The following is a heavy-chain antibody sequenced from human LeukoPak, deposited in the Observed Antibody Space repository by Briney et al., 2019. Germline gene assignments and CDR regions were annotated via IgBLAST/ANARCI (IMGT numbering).Heavy chain of an antibody. J-gene: IGHJ5*02. CDR3: AREVVVATAGWFDP. CDR1: GFTFSNAW. V-gene: IGHV3-11*04. CDR2: ISSSGSTI. Sequence: GGSLRLSCAASGFTFSNAWMSWVRQAPGKGLEWVSYISSSGSTIYYADSVKGRFTISRDNAKNSLYLQMNSLRAEDTAVYYCAREVVVATAGWFDPWGQGTLVTVSS. D-gene: IGHD2-15*01.